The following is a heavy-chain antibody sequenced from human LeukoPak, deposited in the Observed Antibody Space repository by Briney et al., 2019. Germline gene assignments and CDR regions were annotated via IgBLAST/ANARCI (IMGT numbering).Heavy chain of an antibody. V-gene: IGHV4-39*07. CDR2: IYHSGST. D-gene: IGHD3-9*01. Sequence: SETLSLTCTASGGSISSSSYYWGWIRQPPGKGLEWIGSIYHSGSTYYNPSLKSRVTISVDTSKNQFSLKLSSVTAAGTAVYYCASIGLRYFDWLLYPPDAFDIWGQGTMVTVSS. CDR1: GGSISSSSYY. CDR3: ASIGLRYFDWLLYPPDAFDI. J-gene: IGHJ3*02.